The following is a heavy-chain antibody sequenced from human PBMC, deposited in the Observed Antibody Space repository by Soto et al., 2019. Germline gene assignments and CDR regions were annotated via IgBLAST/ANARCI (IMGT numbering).Heavy chain of an antibody. CDR2: INHTGGS. V-gene: IGHV4-34*01. CDR3: AREVGYYSATRRNLYFDY. CDR1: GGSFSGYY. Sequence: SETLSLTCAVSGGSFSGYYWSWVRQTPGKGLEWIGDINHTGGSNCNPSLKSRVMISVDTAKTQFSLNVTSVTAADTAVYYCAREVGYYSATRRNLYFDYWGPGTLVTVSS. J-gene: IGHJ4*02. D-gene: IGHD2-2*01.